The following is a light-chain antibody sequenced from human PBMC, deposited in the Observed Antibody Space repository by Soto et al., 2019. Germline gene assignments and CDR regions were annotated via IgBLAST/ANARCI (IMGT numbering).Light chain of an antibody. V-gene: IGLV2-11*01. J-gene: IGLJ2*01. CDR2: AVA. Sequence: QSALTQPRSVSGSPGQSVTFSCTGTSSDVGGYNYVSWYQQHPGKAPKLMIYAVAKRPSGVPDRFSGSKSGNTASLTISGLQAEDEADYYCCSYAGSSTFDVVFGGGTKLTVL. CDR3: CSYAGSSTFDVV. CDR1: SSDVGGYNY.